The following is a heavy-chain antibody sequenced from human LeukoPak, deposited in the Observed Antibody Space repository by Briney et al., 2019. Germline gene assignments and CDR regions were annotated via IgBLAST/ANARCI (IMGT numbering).Heavy chain of an antibody. CDR1: GYSISSGYY. Sequence: SETLSLTCTVSGYSISSGYYWGWIRQPPGKGLEWVGSIYHSGSTYHNPSLKSRVTISVDTSKNQFSLKLRSVTAADTAVYYCASPTARLGWFDPWGQGTLVTVSS. V-gene: IGHV4-38-2*02. CDR3: ASPTARLGWFDP. D-gene: IGHD6-6*01. CDR2: IYHSGST. J-gene: IGHJ5*02.